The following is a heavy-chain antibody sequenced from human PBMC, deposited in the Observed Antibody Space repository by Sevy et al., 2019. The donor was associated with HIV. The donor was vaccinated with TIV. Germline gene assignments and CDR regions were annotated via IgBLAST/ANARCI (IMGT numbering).Heavy chain of an antibody. CDR3: ARAPSGSQGPGQYFQH. CDR1: GYTFNSYV. CDR2: ISGYNGDT. Sequence: ASVKVSCKASGYTFNSYVITWVRQAPGQGLEWMGKISGYNGDTKYGQKFQGRVTMTTDPYTSTAYMELRSLKSDDTAVYYCARAPSGSQGPGQYFQHWGQGTLVTVSS. V-gene: IGHV1-18*01. J-gene: IGHJ1*01. D-gene: IGHD1-26*01.